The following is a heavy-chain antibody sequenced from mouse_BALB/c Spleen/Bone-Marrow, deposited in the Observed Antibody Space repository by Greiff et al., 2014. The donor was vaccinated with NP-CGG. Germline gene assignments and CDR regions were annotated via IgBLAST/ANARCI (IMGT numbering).Heavy chain of an antibody. CDR3: ARITTATGAMDY. V-gene: IGHV2-9*02. Sequence: VMLVESGPGLVAPSQSLSITCTVSGFSLTNYGVHWVRQPPGKGLEWLGVIWADGSTNYNSALMSRLRISKDNSKSQVFFKMNSLQTDDTAMYYCARITTATGAMDYWGQGTSVTVSS. CDR2: IWADGST. CDR1: GFSLTNYG. D-gene: IGHD1-2*01. J-gene: IGHJ4*01.